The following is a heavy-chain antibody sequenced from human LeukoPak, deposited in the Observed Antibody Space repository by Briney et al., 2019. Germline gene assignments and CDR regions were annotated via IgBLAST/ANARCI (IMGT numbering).Heavy chain of an antibody. D-gene: IGHD1-26*01. CDR1: GFTFSVYW. V-gene: IGHV3-74*01. CDR3: ARDAASVGATDFPPKHYYGMDV. CDR2: IYNDGSMT. J-gene: IGHJ6*02. Sequence: GGSLRLSCAASGFTFSVYWMHWVRQAPGKGLVWVSRIYNDGSMTNYADSVQGRFTISRDNAKNTLYLQMNSLRAEDTAVYYCARDAASVGATDFPPKHYYGMDVWGQGTTVTVSS.